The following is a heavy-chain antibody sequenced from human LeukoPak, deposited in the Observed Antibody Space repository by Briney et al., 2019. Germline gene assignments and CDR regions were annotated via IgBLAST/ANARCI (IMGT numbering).Heavy chain of an antibody. D-gene: IGHD3-3*01. V-gene: IGHV4-59*01. Sequence: SETLSLTCTVSGGSISSYYWSWIRQPPGEGLEWIGYIYYSGSTNYNPSLKSRVTLSVDTSKNHFSLKLSSVTAADTAVYYCARVHYDFWSGYHPSGYYYYMDVWGKGTTVTVSS. CDR3: ARVHYDFWSGYHPSGYYYYMDV. CDR2: IYYSGST. CDR1: GGSISSYY. J-gene: IGHJ6*03.